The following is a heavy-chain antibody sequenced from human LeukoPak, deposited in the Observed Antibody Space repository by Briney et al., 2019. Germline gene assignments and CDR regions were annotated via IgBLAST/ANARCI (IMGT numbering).Heavy chain of an antibody. J-gene: IGHJ6*02. Sequence: GYTXTNYAXXGXGRXPXXXXXWMXWXNXNNGNPTYAQGFPGGFVFSLDTSVSTAYLQISSLKAEDTAVYYCARDQDSGSYFAYYYGMDVWGQGTTVTVSS. CDR3: ARDQDSGSYFAYYYGMDV. D-gene: IGHD1-26*01. CDR2: XNXNNGNP. V-gene: IGHV7-4-1*02. CDR1: GYTXTNYA.